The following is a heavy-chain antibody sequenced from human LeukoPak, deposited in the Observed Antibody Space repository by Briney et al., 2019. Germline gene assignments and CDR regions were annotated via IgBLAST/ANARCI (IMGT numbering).Heavy chain of an antibody. CDR3: AIKIAARRDFDY. V-gene: IGHV4-59*12. D-gene: IGHD6-6*01. J-gene: IGHJ4*02. CDR2: IYYSGST. CDR1: GGSISSYY. Sequence: SETLSLTCTVSGGSISSYYWSWIRQPPGKGLEWIGYIYYSGSTNYNPSLKSRVTISVDTSKNQFSLKLSSVTAADTAVYYCAIKIAARRDFDYWGQGTLVTVSS.